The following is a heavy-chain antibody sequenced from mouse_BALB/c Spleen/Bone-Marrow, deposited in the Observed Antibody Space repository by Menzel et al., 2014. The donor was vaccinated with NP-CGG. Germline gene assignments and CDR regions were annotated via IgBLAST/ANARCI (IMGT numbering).Heavy chain of an antibody. CDR3: VRSRLRDWYFDV. CDR1: GNTFTSYD. Sequence: QVQLKESGVELVKPGASVKLSCKASGNTFTSYDINWVRQRPEQGLEWIGWIFPGDSTTKYNEKFKGKATLSTDKSSSTVHMQLSRLTSEDSAVYFCVRSRLRDWYFDVWGARTTVTISS. D-gene: IGHD1-2*01. J-gene: IGHJ1*01. V-gene: IGHV1S56*01. CDR2: IFPGDSTT.